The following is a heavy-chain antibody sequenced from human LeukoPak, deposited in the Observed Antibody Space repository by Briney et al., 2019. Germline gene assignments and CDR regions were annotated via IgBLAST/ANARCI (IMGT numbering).Heavy chain of an antibody. CDR3: ARGRAVRRLNWFDP. Sequence: GSLRPSCAASGFTFSSYAMSWVRQPPGKGLEWIGEINHSGSTNYNPSLKSRVTISVDTSKNQFSLKLSSVTAADTAVYYCARGRAVRRLNWFDPWGQGTLVTVSS. CDR1: GFTFSSYA. CDR2: INHSGST. J-gene: IGHJ5*02. D-gene: IGHD4-11*01. V-gene: IGHV4-34*01.